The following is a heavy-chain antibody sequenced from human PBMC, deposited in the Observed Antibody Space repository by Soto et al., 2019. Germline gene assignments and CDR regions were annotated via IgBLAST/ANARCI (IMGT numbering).Heavy chain of an antibody. CDR1: GDSISSSY. V-gene: IGHV4-59*01. Sequence: SETLSLTCSVSGDSISSSYWSWILQPPGKGLEWIGYIYYSGSTNYNPSLKSRVTISLDTSKNQFSLKVSSVTAADTAVYYCARGYDWFDPWGQGTLVTVSS. CDR3: ARGYDWFDP. CDR2: IYYSGST. D-gene: IGHD5-12*01. J-gene: IGHJ5*02.